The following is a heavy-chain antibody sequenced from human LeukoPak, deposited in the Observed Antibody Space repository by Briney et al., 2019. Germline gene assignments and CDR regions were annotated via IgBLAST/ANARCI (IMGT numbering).Heavy chain of an antibody. J-gene: IGHJ4*02. V-gene: IGHV4-39*07. Sequence: PSETLSLTCTVSGGSISSSSYYWGWIRQPPGKGLEWIGSIYYSGSTNYNPSLKSRVTISVDTSRNQFSLKLSSVTAADTAVYYCARATVADYYFDYWGQGTLVTVSS. CDR1: GGSISSSSYY. D-gene: IGHD2-15*01. CDR3: ARATVADYYFDY. CDR2: IYYSGST.